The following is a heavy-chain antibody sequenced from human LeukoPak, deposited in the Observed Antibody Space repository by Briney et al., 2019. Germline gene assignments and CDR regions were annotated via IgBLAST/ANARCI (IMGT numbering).Heavy chain of an antibody. V-gene: IGHV3-74*01. CDR3: GRELDWLPTLDY. CDR1: GFTFSNYW. J-gene: IGHJ4*02. CDR2: INSDESST. Sequence: GGSLRLSCAASGFTFSNYWMHWVRLAPGQGLVWVSRINSDESSTRYADPVKGRFTISRDNAKNTLYLQMNSLRAEDTAVYYCGRELDWLPTLDYWGQGTLVTVSS. D-gene: IGHD3-9*01.